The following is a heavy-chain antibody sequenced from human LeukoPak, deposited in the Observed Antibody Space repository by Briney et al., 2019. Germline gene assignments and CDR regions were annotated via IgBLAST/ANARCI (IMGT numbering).Heavy chain of an antibody. CDR3: AKGSKAVLFTRDRYMDV. V-gene: IGHV3-30*02. J-gene: IGHJ6*03. CDR2: IRYDGSNK. D-gene: IGHD6-19*01. Sequence: LGGSLRLSCAASGFTFSSYGVHWVRQAPGKGLEWVAFIRYDGSNKYYADSVRGRFTISRDNSKKTLYLQMNSLRAEDTAVYFCAKGSKAVLFTRDRYMDVWGKGTTVTISS. CDR1: GFTFSSYG.